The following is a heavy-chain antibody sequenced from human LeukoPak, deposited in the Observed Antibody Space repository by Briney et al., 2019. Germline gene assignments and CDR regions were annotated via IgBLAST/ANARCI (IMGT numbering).Heavy chain of an antibody. Sequence: GESLKISCQGSGYSFTSYWIGWVRQMPGKGLEWMGIIYPGDSDTRYSPSFQGQVTISADKSISTAYLQRSSLKASDTAMYYCARHGSLWFGDRNWFDPWGQGTLVTVSS. CDR1: GYSFTSYW. J-gene: IGHJ5*02. CDR3: ARHGSLWFGDRNWFDP. D-gene: IGHD3-10*01. V-gene: IGHV5-51*01. CDR2: IYPGDSDT.